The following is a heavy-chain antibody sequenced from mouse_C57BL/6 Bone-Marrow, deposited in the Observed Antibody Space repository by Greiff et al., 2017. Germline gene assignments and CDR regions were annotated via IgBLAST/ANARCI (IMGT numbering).Heavy chain of an antibody. CDR3: ARQIYYDYDDWFAY. Sequence: EAQGVESGGDLVKPGGSLKLSCAASGFTFSSYGMSWVRQTPDKRLEWVATISSGGSHTYYPDSVKGRFTISRDNAKNTRYLQMSSLNPEDTAMYYCARQIYYDYDDWFAYWGQGTLVTVSA. CDR1: GFTFSSYG. CDR2: ISSGGSHT. D-gene: IGHD2-4*01. V-gene: IGHV5-6*01. J-gene: IGHJ3*01.